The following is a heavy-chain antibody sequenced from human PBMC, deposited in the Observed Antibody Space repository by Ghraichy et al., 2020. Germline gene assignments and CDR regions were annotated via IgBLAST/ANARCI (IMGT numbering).Heavy chain of an antibody. CDR2: ISAYNGDT. V-gene: IGHV1-18*01. CDR3: ARDTLRLVDLDY. CDR1: GYTFTSYG. D-gene: IGHD6-19*01. Sequence: ASVKVSCKASGYTFTSYGISWVRQAPGQGLEWMGWISAYNGDTNYAQKLQGRVTMTTDTSTSTAYMELRSLRSDDTAVYYCARDTLRLVDLDYWGQGTLVTVSS. J-gene: IGHJ4*02.